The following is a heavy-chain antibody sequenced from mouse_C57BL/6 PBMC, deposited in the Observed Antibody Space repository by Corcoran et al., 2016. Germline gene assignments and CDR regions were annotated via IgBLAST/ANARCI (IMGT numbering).Heavy chain of an antibody. J-gene: IGHJ3*01. V-gene: IGHV1-26*01. CDR1: GYTFTDYY. CDR2: INPNNGGT. D-gene: IGHD2-1*01. CDR3: AREGGNYVAY. Sequence: EVQLQQSGPELVKPGASVKISCKASGYTFTDYYMNWVKQSHGKSLEWIGDINPNNGGTSYNQKFKGKATLTVDKSSSTAYMELRSLTSEDSAVYYCAREGGNYVAYWGQGTLVTVSA.